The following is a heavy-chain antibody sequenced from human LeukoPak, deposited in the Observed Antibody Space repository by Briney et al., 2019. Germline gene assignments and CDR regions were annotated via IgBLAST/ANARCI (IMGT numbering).Heavy chain of an antibody. Sequence: GGSLRLSCATSGFTFSSYAISWVRRARGKGLEGVSGISGSGGSTFYADSVKGRFTISRDNSKNTVSLQMSSLRVEDTAVYYCAKPHIAAAGDFDYWGQGTLLTVSS. J-gene: IGHJ4*02. CDR3: AKPHIAAAGDFDY. CDR2: ISGSGGST. V-gene: IGHV3-23*01. CDR1: GFTFSSYA. D-gene: IGHD6-13*01.